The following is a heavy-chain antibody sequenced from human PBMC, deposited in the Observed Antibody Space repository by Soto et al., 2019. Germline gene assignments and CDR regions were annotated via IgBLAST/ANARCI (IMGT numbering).Heavy chain of an antibody. CDR2: INPSGGST. CDR3: SRGYPPRDQLGNLPGAF. J-gene: IGHJ4*02. Sequence: QVQLVQSGAEGMQPGASVKVSCKASGYTFTSYYIQWVRQAPGQGLEWMGIINPSGGSTNYAQKFKGRVTRTRDTSTSTVYMELSSLRSEDTAIYYCSRGYPPRDQLGNLPGAFWGQGTLVTVSS. V-gene: IGHV1-46*03. CDR1: GYTFTSYY. D-gene: IGHD1-1*01.